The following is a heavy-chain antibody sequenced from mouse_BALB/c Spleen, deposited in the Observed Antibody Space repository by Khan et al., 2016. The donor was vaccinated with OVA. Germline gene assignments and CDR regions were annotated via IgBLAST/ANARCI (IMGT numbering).Heavy chain of an antibody. CDR3: ARPPYFSYTLDH. Sequence: QVQLQQSGPELKKPGETVKISCKASGYTFTNYGMNWVKQSPGKALKWMGWINTYTGEPTYADDFKGRFAFSLDTSANTAYLQINNLKNEDTATYFCARPPYFSYTLDHWGQGTSVTVSS. D-gene: IGHD2-10*01. CDR1: GYTFTNYG. J-gene: IGHJ4*01. V-gene: IGHV9-3-1*01. CDR2: INTYTGEP.